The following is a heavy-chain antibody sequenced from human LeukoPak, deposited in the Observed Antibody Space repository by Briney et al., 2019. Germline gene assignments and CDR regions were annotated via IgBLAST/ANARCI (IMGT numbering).Heavy chain of an antibody. CDR2: IYYSGST. Sequence: KPSETLSLTCTVSGGSISSYYWSWIRQPPGKGLEWIGYIYYSGSTNYNPSLKSRVTISVDTSKNQFSLKLSSVTAADTAVYYCARSGVYSNYWGDYNWFDPWGQGTLVTVSS. CDR1: GGSISSYY. V-gene: IGHV4-59*01. CDR3: ARSGVYSNYWGDYNWFDP. J-gene: IGHJ5*02. D-gene: IGHD4-4*01.